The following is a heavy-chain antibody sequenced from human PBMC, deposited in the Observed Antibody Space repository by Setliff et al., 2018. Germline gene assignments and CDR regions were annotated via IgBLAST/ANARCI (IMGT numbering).Heavy chain of an antibody. J-gene: IGHJ6*03. CDR2: ISSRSNTI. V-gene: IGHV3-48*01. D-gene: IGHD3-22*01. Sequence: PGGSLRLSCAASGFTFSIYSINWVRQAPGKGLEWIAYISSRSNTIYYADSVKGRFTISRDNAKNSLYLQLNSLRAEDTAVYYCATNPRKGRSGGYYYDDPYYFYMDVWGKGTTVTVSS. CDR1: GFTFSIYS. CDR3: ATNPRKGRSGGYYYDDPYYFYMDV.